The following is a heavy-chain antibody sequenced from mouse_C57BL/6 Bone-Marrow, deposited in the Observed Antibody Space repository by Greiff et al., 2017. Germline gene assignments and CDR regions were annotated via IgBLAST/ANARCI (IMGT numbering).Heavy chain of an antibody. Sequence: QVQLKQSGAELARPGASVKLSCKASGYTFTSYGIRWVKQRTGQGLEWIGEIYPRSGNTYYNEKFKGKATLTADKSSSTAYMELRSLTSEDSAVYFCARHYYGSSYPLLYWGQGTTLTVSS. V-gene: IGHV1-81*01. CDR2: IYPRSGNT. D-gene: IGHD1-1*01. CDR3: ARHYYGSSYPLLY. CDR1: GYTFTSYG. J-gene: IGHJ2*01.